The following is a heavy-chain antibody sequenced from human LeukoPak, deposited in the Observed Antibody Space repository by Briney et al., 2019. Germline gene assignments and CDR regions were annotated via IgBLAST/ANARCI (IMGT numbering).Heavy chain of an antibody. CDR3: ARGFRGGGRGGDCLADY. CDR1: GGSISSSNYY. J-gene: IGHJ4*02. Sequence: PSETLSLTCTVSGGSISSSNYYWGWIRQPPGTGLEWIGSIYYSGSTYYNPSLKSRVTISVDTSKNQFSLKLSSVTAADTAVYYCARGFRGGGRGGDCLADYWGQGTLVTVSS. D-gene: IGHD2-21*02. CDR2: IYYSGST. V-gene: IGHV4-39*07.